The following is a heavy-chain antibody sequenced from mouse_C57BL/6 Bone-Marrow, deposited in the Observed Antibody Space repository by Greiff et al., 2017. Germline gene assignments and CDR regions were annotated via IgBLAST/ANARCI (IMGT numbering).Heavy chain of an antibody. D-gene: IGHD4-1*01. CDR2: IWRGGST. Sequence: VQGVESGPGLVQPSQSLSITCTVSGFSLTSYGVHWVRQSPGKGLEWLGVIWRGGSTDYNAAFMSRLSITKDNSKSQVFCKMNSLQADDTAIYYCAKNRWGGAMDYWGQGTSVTVSS. J-gene: IGHJ4*01. CDR1: GFSLTSYG. V-gene: IGHV2-5*01. CDR3: AKNRWGGAMDY.